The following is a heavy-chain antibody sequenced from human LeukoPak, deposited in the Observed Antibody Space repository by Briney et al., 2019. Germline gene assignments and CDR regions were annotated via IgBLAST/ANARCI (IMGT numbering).Heavy chain of an antibody. CDR3: ARAKYYDSRSFIIFDY. V-gene: IGHV4-61*01. J-gene: IGHJ4*02. Sequence: PSQTLSLTCTVSGGSISSGSYYWSWIRQPPGKGLEWIGYIYYSGSTNYNPSLKSRVTISVDTSKNQFSLKLSSVTAADTAVYYCARAKYYDSRSFIIFDYWGQGTLVTVSS. D-gene: IGHD3-22*01. CDR2: IYYSGST. CDR1: GGSISSGSYY.